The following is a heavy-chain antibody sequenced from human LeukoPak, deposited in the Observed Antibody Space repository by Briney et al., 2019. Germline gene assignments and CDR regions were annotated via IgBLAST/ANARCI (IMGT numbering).Heavy chain of an antibody. J-gene: IGHJ5*02. CDR1: GFTFSSYS. CDR3: ARDYYDSSGYVNWFDP. V-gene: IGHV3-21*01. Sequence: GGSLRLSCAASGFTFSSYSMNWVRQAPGKWLEWVSSISSSSSYIYYADSVKGRFTISRDNAKNSLYLQMNSLRAEDTAVYYCARDYYDSSGYVNWFDPWGQGTLVTVSS. D-gene: IGHD3-22*01. CDR2: ISSSSSYI.